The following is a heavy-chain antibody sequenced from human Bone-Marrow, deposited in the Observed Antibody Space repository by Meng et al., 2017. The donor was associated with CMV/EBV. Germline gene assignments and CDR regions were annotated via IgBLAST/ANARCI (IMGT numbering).Heavy chain of an antibody. CDR3: ARVRSYPSLRIDY. V-gene: IGHV4-39*07. CDR1: GGSISSSSYY. Sequence: SETLSLTCTVSGGSISSSSYYWGWIRQPPGKGLEWIGGIYYSGSTYYNPSLKSRVTISVDTSKNQFSLKLSSVTAADTAVYYCARVRSYPSLRIDYWGQGTLVTVSS. D-gene: IGHD1-26*01. J-gene: IGHJ4*02. CDR2: IYYSGST.